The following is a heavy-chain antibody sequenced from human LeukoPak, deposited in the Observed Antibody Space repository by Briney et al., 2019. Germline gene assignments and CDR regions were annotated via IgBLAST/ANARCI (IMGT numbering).Heavy chain of an antibody. Sequence: PSETLSLTCTVSGGSISSYYWGWIRQPAGKGLEWIGRIYTSGSTNYNPSLKSRVTMSVDTSKNQFSLKLSSVTAADTAVYYCARVYHYDFWSTDYYYYMDVWGKGTTVTVSS. CDR1: GGSISSYY. D-gene: IGHD3-3*01. CDR2: IYTSGST. CDR3: ARVYHYDFWSTDYYYYMDV. J-gene: IGHJ6*03. V-gene: IGHV4-4*07.